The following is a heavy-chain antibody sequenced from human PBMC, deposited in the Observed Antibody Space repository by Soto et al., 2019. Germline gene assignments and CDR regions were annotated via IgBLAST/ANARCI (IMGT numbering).Heavy chain of an antibody. CDR2: ISYDGSNT. D-gene: IGHD6-19*01. CDR3: AKRAVSGRGVANYLDH. CDR1: GFNFRNHG. Sequence: GGSLRLSCTASGFNFRNHGGRWVRQDQGKGLEWVAVISYDGSNTYYADSVKGRFTISRDNSKNTLYLQMNALRADDTAVYHCAKRAVSGRGVANYLDHWGQGAQVTVS. V-gene: IGHV3-30*18. J-gene: IGHJ4*02.